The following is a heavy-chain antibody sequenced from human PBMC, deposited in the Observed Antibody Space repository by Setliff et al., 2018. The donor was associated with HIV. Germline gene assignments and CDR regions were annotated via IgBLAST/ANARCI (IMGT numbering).Heavy chain of an antibody. CDR1: GGSISVSSHY. D-gene: IGHD3-9*01. CDR2: IYYSGST. J-gene: IGHJ5*02. CDR3: ARVYYDILTGYPQGWFDP. V-gene: IGHV4-39*07. Sequence: SETLSLTCTVSGGSISVSSHYWGWIRQPPGKGLEWIGSIYYSGSTSYNPSLKSRLTISVDTSKNQFSLKLSSVTAADTAVYYCARVYYDILTGYPQGWFDPWGQGTLVTVSS.